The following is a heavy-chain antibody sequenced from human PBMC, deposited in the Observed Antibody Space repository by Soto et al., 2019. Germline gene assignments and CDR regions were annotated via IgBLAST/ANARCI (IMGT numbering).Heavy chain of an antibody. CDR2: IYYGGST. CDR1: GGSISSGGYY. Sequence: QVQLQESGPGLVKPSQTLSLTCTVSGGSISSGGYYWSWIRQHPGKGLEWIGYIYYGGSTYYNPSLKSRVTISVDTSKNQFSLKLSSVTAADTAVYYCAMLMGPKGPQKYYYYGMDVWGQGTTVTVSS. J-gene: IGHJ6*02. CDR3: AMLMGPKGPQKYYYYGMDV. V-gene: IGHV4-31*03.